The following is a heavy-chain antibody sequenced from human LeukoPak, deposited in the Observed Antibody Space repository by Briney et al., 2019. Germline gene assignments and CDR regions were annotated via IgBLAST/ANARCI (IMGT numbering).Heavy chain of an antibody. CDR3: ARVKSSSWYWAFDI. D-gene: IGHD6-13*01. V-gene: IGHV4-59*01. Sequence: SETLSLTCAVYGGSFSGYYWSWIRQPPGKGLEWIGYIYYSGSTNYNPSLKSRVTISVDTSKNQFSLKLSSVTAADTAVYYCARVKSSSWYWAFDIWGQGTMVTVSS. CDR2: IYYSGST. J-gene: IGHJ3*02. CDR1: GGSFSGYY.